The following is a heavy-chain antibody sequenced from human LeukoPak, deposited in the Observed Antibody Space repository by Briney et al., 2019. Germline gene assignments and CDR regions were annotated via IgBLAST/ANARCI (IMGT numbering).Heavy chain of an antibody. V-gene: IGHV4-30-2*01. CDR1: GGSISSGGYS. J-gene: IGHJ3*02. CDR3: ARDRRWELLHAFDI. D-gene: IGHD1-26*01. CDR2: IYHSGST. Sequence: SQTLSLTCAVSGGSISSGGYSWSWIRQPPGKGLEWIGYIYHSGSTYYNPSLKSRVTISVDRSKNQFSLKLSSVTAADTAVYYCARDRRWELLHAFDIWGQGTVVSVSS.